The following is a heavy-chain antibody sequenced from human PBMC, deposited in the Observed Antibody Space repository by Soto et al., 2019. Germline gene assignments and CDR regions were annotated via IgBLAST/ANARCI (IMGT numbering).Heavy chain of an antibody. V-gene: IGHV4-34*01. Sequence: SETLSLTCAVYGGSFSGYYWSWIRQPPGKGLEWIGEINHSGSTNYNPSLKSRVTISVDTSKNQFSLKLSSVTAADTAVYYCARGSSSGWLAYQGNDYWGQGTLVTVSS. J-gene: IGHJ4*02. CDR2: INHSGST. CDR3: ARGSSSGWLAYQGNDY. D-gene: IGHD5-12*01. CDR1: GGSFSGYY.